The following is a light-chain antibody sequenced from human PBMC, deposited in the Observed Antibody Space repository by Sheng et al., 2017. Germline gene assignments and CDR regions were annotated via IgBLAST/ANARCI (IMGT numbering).Light chain of an antibody. CDR2: DDS. CDR3: QVWDSSSDSIV. V-gene: IGLV3-21*02. J-gene: IGLJ3*02. CDR1: NIGRKS. Sequence: SYELTQPPSVSVAPGQTARITCGGNNIGRKSVHWYQQKPGQAPVLVVHDDSDRPSGIPERFSGSNSGNTATLTISRVEAGDEADYYCQVWDSSSDSIVFGGGTKLTVL.